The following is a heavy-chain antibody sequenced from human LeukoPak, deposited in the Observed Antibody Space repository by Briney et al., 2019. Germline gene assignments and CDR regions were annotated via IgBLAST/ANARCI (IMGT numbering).Heavy chain of an antibody. J-gene: IGHJ4*02. V-gene: IGHV4-39*07. CDR1: GGSISSYY. CDR2: IYYSGST. CDR3: ARGNSGYGLNFDY. D-gene: IGHD5-12*01. Sequence: SETLSLTCTVSGGSISSYYWSWIRQPPGKGLEWIGSIYYSGSTYYNPSLKSRVTISVDTSKNQFSLKLSSVTAADTAVYYCARGNSGYGLNFDYWGQGTLVTVSS.